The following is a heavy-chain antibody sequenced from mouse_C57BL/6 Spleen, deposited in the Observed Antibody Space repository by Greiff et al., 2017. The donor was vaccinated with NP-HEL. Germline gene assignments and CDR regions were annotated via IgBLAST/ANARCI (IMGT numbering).Heavy chain of an antibody. CDR2: IRLKSDNYAT. D-gene: IGHD2-1*01. CDR1: GFTFSNYW. V-gene: IGHV6-3*01. CDR3: TGGNPCAY. J-gene: IGHJ3*01. Sequence: EVKLVESGGGLVQPGGSMKLSCVASGFTFSNYWMNWVRQSPEQGLEWVAQIRLKSDNYATLYAESVKGRFTISRDDSKSSVYLQMNNIRAEDTGIYYCTGGNPCAYWGQGTLVTVSA.